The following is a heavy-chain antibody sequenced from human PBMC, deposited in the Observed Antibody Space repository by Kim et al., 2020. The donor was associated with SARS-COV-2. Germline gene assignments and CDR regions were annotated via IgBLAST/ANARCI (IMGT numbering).Heavy chain of an antibody. CDR3: ARVAESSNYYDAPPYYFDS. D-gene: IGHD4-4*01. CDR2: ISWSGRST. V-gene: IGHV3-20*04. CDR1: GFIFDDFG. Sequence: GGSLRLSCAASGFIFDDFGMIWVRQVSGKGLEWVSGISWSGRSTGYADTVKGRFTVSRDNAKNSLYLQMNGLRPEDTAFYYCARVAESSNYYDAPPYYFDSWGRGTLVAVSS. J-gene: IGHJ4*02.